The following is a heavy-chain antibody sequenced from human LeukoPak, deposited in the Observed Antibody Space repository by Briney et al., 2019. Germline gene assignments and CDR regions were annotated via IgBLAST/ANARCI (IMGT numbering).Heavy chain of an antibody. CDR1: GFTFSNYG. CDR2: ISGSGSST. D-gene: IGHD2-2*02. J-gene: IGHJ4*02. CDR3: AKVAPPRYCSSTSCYTRLEYYFDY. V-gene: IGHV3-23*01. Sequence: PGGSLRLSCAASGFTFSNYGMSWVRQAPGKGLGWVSGISGSGSSTYYADSVKGRFTISRDNSKNTLYLQINSLRAEDTAVYYCAKVAPPRYCSSTSCYTRLEYYFDYWGQGTLVTVSS.